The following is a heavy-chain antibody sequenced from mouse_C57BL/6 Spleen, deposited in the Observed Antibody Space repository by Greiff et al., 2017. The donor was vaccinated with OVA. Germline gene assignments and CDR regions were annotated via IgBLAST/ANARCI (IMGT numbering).Heavy chain of an antibody. CDR2: INPSSGCT. CDR1: GYTFTSYW. Sequence: QVQLQQSGAELMKPGASVKLSCKASGYTFTSYWMHWVKQRPGQGLEWIGYINPSSGCTKYNQKFKDKATLTADKSSSTAYMQLISLTYEDSAVYYCARGGRSYAMDYWGQGTSVTVSS. J-gene: IGHJ4*01. CDR3: ARGGRSYAMDY. V-gene: IGHV1-7*01.